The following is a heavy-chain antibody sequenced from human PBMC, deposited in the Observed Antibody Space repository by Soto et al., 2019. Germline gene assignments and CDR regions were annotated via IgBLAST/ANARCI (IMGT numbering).Heavy chain of an antibody. CDR1: GFTFSSYG. Sequence: QPGGSLRLSCAASGFTFSSYGMHWVRQAPGKGLEWVAAISYDGSNKYYADSVKGRFTISRDNSKNTLYLQMNSLRAVDTAVYYCAKDSFDYWGQGTLVTVSS. CDR2: ISYDGSNK. V-gene: IGHV3-30*18. CDR3: AKDSFDY. J-gene: IGHJ4*02.